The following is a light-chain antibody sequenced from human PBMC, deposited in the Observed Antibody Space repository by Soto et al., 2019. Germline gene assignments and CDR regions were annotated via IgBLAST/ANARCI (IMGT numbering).Light chain of an antibody. CDR3: QKYHSDPAP. V-gene: IGKV1-27*01. Sequence: DIHMTQSPSSLSASVGDRVTITCRASQTISNYLAWYQQKPGEVPKLLIYAASTLYPGVPSRFSGSGSGTDFTLTSTSLQPEDFATYFFQKYHSDPAPFGPGTKGDIK. J-gene: IGKJ3*01. CDR1: QTISNY. CDR2: AAS.